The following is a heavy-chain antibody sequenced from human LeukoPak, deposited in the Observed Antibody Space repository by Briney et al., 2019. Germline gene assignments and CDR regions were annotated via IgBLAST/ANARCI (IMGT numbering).Heavy chain of an antibody. V-gene: IGHV1-18*01. CDR2: ISGHNGNT. CDR1: GYTFIGYG. J-gene: IGHJ4*02. D-gene: IGHD7-27*01. CDR3: ARGPPNWGYDY. Sequence: ASVKVSCKASGYTFIGYGISWVRQAPGQGLEWMGWISGHNGNTDYAQKFQDRVTMTTDTSTSTASMELRSLTSDDTAVYYCARGPPNWGYDYWGPGTLVTVSS.